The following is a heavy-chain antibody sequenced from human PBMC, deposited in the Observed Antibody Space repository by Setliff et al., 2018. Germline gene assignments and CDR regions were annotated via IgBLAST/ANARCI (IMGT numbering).Heavy chain of an antibody. CDR2: IIPTSGTT. CDR1: GGSLSNYP. Sequence: SVKVSCKASGGSLSNYPITWVRQAPGQGLEWMGRIIPTSGTTNYAQTLQGRVTFSADASTATAYMEVTSLRSEDTAVYYCATVNRGGYHSIYWYFAPWGRGTLVTVSS. J-gene: IGHJ2*01. D-gene: IGHD1-26*01. V-gene: IGHV1-69*13. CDR3: ATVNRGGYHSIYWYFAP.